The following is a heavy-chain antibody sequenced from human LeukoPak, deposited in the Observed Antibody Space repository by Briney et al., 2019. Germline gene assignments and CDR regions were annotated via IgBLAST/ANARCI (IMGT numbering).Heavy chain of an antibody. V-gene: IGHV3-30*02. CDR1: GFTFSSYG. CDR3: AKDRVAARRPYYYMDV. J-gene: IGHJ6*03. CDR2: IRYDGSNK. Sequence: GGSLRLSCAASGFTFSSYGMHWVRQAPGKGLEWVAFIRYDGSNKYYADSVKGRFTISRDNSKNTLHLQMNSLRAEDTAVYYCAKDRVAARRPYYYMDVWGKGTTVTVSS. D-gene: IGHD6-6*01.